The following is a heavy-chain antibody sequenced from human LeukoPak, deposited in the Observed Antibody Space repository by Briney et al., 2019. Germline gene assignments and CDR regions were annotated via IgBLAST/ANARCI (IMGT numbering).Heavy chain of an antibody. V-gene: IGHV4-34*01. D-gene: IGHD6-13*01. Sequence: PSETLSLTCAVYGGSFSGYYWGWIRQPPGKGLEWIGEINHSGSTNYNPSLKSRVTISVDTSKNQFSLKLSSVTAADTAVYYCARVGFGARIAAAGTIDYWGQGTLVTVSS. CDR3: ARVGFGARIAAAGTIDY. J-gene: IGHJ4*02. CDR1: GGSFSGYY. CDR2: INHSGST.